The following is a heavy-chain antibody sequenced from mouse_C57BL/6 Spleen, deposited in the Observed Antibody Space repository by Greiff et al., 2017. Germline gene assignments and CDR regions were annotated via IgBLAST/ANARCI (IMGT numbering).Heavy chain of an antibody. Sequence: VQLQQPGAELVRPGSSVKLSCKASGYTFPSHWMPWVKQRPIQGLEWIGNIDPSDSETHYNQKFKDKATLTVDKSSSTAYMQLSRLTSEDSAVYYCARGDGNYLRYFDYWGQGTTVTVSS. V-gene: IGHV1-52*01. J-gene: IGHJ2*01. CDR3: ARGDGNYLRYFDY. CDR1: GYTFPSHW. D-gene: IGHD2-1*01. CDR2: IDPSDSET.